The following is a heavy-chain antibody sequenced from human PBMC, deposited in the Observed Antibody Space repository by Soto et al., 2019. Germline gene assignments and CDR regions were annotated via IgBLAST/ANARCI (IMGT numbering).Heavy chain of an antibody. J-gene: IGHJ4*02. CDR3: AKAPWSGGLFDY. D-gene: IGHD3-3*01. CDR2: ISGSGGST. CDR1: GFTFSSYA. Sequence: EVQLLESGGGLVQPGGSLRLSCAASGFTFSSYAMSWFRQAPGKGLEWVSAISGSGGSTYYADSVKGRFTISRDNSKNTLYLQMNSLRAEDTAVYYCAKAPWSGGLFDYWGQGTLVTVSS. V-gene: IGHV3-23*01.